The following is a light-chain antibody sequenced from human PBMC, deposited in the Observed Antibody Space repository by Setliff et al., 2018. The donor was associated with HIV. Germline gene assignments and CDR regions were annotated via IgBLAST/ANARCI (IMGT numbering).Light chain of an antibody. J-gene: IGLJ1*01. CDR1: SNDVGDYKY. CDR2: EVS. Sequence: QSALTQPASVSGSPGQSITISCTGTSNDVGDYKYVSWYQQHPGKAPKLMIYEVSNRPSGVSNRFSGYKSGNTASLTISGLQAEDEADYYCTSYTSISGDGFGTGTKVTVL. V-gene: IGLV2-14*01. CDR3: TSYTSISGDG.